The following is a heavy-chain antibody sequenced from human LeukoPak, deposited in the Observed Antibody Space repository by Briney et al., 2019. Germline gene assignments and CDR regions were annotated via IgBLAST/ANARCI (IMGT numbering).Heavy chain of an antibody. V-gene: IGHV3-30-3*01. D-gene: IGHD2-2*01. CDR3: ARGPDIVVVPGYYYYYGMDV. Sequence: GRSLRLSCAASGFTFSSYAMHWVRQAPGKGLEWVAVISYDGSNKYYADSVKGRFTISRDNSKSTLYLQMNSLRAEDTAVYYCARGPDIVVVPGYYYYYGMDVWGQGATVTVSS. CDR2: ISYDGSNK. CDR1: GFTFSSYA. J-gene: IGHJ6*02.